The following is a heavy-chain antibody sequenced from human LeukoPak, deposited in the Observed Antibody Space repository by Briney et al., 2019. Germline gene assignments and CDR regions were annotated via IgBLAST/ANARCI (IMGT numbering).Heavy chain of an antibody. CDR3: AKDISPRVVPAAIDSYYYGMDV. V-gene: IGHV3-23*01. CDR2: ISGSGGST. J-gene: IGHJ6*02. CDR1: GFTFSSYA. D-gene: IGHD2-2*01. Sequence: PGGSLRLSCAASGFTFSSYAMSWVRQAPGKGLEWVSAISGSGGSTYYADSVKGRFTISRDNSKNTLYLQMNSLRAEDTAVYYCAKDISPRVVPAAIDSYYYGMDVWGQGTTVTVSS.